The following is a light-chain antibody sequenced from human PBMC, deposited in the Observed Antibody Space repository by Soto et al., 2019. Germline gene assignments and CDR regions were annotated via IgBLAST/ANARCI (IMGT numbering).Light chain of an antibody. V-gene: IGKV3-20*01. CDR3: HQYGGSPLYT. CDR2: GAS. J-gene: IGKJ2*01. CDR1: QSVSSRD. Sequence: EIVLTQSPGNLSLSPGDRATLSCRASQSVSSRDLAWYQQKPGQAPRLLIYGASTRATGIPDRFSGSGSGTDFTLTISRLEPEDFAVYYCHQYGGSPLYTFGQGTKLEIK.